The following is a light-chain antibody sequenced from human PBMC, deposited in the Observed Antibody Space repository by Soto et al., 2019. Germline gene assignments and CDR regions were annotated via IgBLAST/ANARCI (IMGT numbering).Light chain of an antibody. Sequence: QSALTQPASVSGSPGQSITISCTGTSSDVGSSNLVSWYQQHPGKAPKLMIYEGSKRPSGVSDRFSGSKTGNTASLTISGLQAEDEGDYCCCSYAGSSTWVFGGGTKLTVL. CDR2: EGS. CDR1: SSDVGSSNL. CDR3: CSYAGSSTWV. V-gene: IGLV2-23*01. J-gene: IGLJ3*02.